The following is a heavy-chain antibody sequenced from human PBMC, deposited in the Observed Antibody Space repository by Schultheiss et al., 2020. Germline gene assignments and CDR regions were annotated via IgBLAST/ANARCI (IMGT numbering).Heavy chain of an antibody. CDR3: ARQMVEVILGLSWLDR. J-gene: IGHJ5*02. CDR1: GGSISSSSYY. CDR2: IYYSGIT. D-gene: IGHD3-22*01. Sequence: GSLRLSCTVSGGSISSSSYYWGWIRQPPGKGLEWIGSIYYSGITYYNSSRRSRVTVSVDTSKNQFYLKLSSVTAADTAVYYCARQMVEVILGLSWLDRWGQGTLVNVSA. V-gene: IGHV4-39*01.